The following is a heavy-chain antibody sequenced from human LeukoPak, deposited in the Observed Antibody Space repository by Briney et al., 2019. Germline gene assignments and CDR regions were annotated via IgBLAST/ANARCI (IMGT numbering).Heavy chain of an antibody. CDR2: FYPEDGET. J-gene: IGHJ4*02. V-gene: IGHV1-24*01. CDR3: ATKWGAAAGRGGIDY. D-gene: IGHD6-13*01. CDR1: GYTHPELS. Sequence: ASVKDSCKVSGYTHPELSMHWVRQAPGKGLDGMGGFYPEDGETIYAQKLQGRVTMTADTSTDTAYMELSSLRSEDTAVYYCATKWGAAAGRGGIDYWGQGTLVTVSS.